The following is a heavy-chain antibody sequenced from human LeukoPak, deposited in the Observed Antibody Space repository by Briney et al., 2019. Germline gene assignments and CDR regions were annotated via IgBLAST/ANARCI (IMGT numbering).Heavy chain of an antibody. D-gene: IGHD6-19*01. CDR1: GDSFSSNSAA. V-gene: IGHV6-1*01. Sequence: SQTLSLTCALSGDSFSSNSAAWNWIRQSPSRGLEWLGRTYYRSKWYNDYAVSVKSRITINPDTSKNQFSLQLNSVTPEDTAVYYCARGSGYDYYYGMDVWGQGTTVTVSS. CDR3: ARGSGYDYYYGMDV. J-gene: IGHJ6*02. CDR2: TYYRSKWYN.